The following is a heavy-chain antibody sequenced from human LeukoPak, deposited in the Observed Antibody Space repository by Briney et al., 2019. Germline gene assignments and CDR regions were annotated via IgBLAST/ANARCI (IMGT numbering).Heavy chain of an antibody. D-gene: IGHD2-21*02. J-gene: IGHJ3*02. CDR1: GFPVSRNY. CDR2: IYSGGST. V-gene: IGHV3-53*01. Sequence: PGGSLRLSCAASGFPVSRNYMSWVRQAPGKGLEWVSVIYSGGSTYYADSVKGRFTISRDNSKNTLYLQMNSLRAEDTAVYYCTKRSLLLIFDIWGQGTMVTVSS. CDR3: TKRSLLLIFDI.